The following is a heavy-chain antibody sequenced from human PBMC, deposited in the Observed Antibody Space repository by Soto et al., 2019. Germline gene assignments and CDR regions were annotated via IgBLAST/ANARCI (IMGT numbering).Heavy chain of an antibody. J-gene: IGHJ6*02. CDR2: IYYSGST. CDR1: GGSISSSSYY. CDR3: ARYPVSRITIFGVADYGMDV. V-gene: IGHV4-39*07. Sequence: SETLSLTCTVSGGSISSSSYYWGWIRQPPGKGLEWIGSIYYSGSTYYNPSLKSRVTISVDTSKNQFSLKLSSVTAADTAVYYCARYPVSRITIFGVADYGMDVWGQGTTVTVSS. D-gene: IGHD3-3*01.